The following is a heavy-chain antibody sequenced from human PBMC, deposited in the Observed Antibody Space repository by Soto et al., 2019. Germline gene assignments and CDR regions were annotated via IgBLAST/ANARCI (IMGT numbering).Heavy chain of an antibody. CDR2: INSDGSST. D-gene: IGHD2-2*01. J-gene: IGHJ4*01. CDR3: ARDLYCISASCYSAPGYFDY. V-gene: IGHV3-74*01. Sequence: PGGSLRLSCAASGFTFSSYWMHWVRQAPGKGLVWVSHINSDGSSTSYADSVKGRFAISRDNAKNTLYLQMNSLRAEDTALYYCARDLYCISASCYSAPGYFDYRGQRTLVTVSS. CDR1: GFTFSSYW.